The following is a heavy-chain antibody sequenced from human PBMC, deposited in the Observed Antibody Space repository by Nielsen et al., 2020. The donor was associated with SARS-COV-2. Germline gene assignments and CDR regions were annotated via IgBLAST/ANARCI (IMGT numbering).Heavy chain of an antibody. D-gene: IGHD4-23*01. CDR2: IYYSGST. CDR1: GGSISSSSYY. Sequence: GSLRLSCTVSGGSISSSSYYWGWIRQPPGKGLEWIGSIYYSGSTYYNPSLKSRVTISVDTSKNQFSLKLSSVTAADTAVYYCARDYGGNSWYFDLWGRGTLVTVSS. J-gene: IGHJ2*01. V-gene: IGHV4-39*02. CDR3: ARDYGGNSWYFDL.